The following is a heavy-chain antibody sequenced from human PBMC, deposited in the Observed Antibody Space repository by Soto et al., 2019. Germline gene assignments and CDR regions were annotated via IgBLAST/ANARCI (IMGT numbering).Heavy chain of an antibody. D-gene: IGHD3-22*01. CDR3: ARGQVVNFDNWFDP. CDR1: GYTFTTYG. V-gene: IGHV1-18*01. Sequence: QIQLLQSGAEVKKPGTSVKVSCQASGYTFTTYGIIWVRQAPGQGFEWMGWINPNSGHTNYAQNLKDRATMTTDTSTNTAYMELRTLTSDDTAVYFCARGQVVNFDNWFDPWGQGTLVTVSS. CDR2: INPNSGHT. J-gene: IGHJ5*02.